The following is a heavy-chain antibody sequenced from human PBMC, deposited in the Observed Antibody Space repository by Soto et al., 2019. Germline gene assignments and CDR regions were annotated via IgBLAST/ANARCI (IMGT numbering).Heavy chain of an antibody. CDR1: GFTVSSNY. Sequence: GGSLRLSCTASGFTVSSNYMSWVRQAPGKGLEWVSVIYSGGSTYYADSVKGRFTISRHNSKNTLYLQMNSLRAEDTAVYYCARAGREYFDWGDAFDIWGQGTMVTVSS. J-gene: IGHJ3*02. CDR2: IYSGGST. D-gene: IGHD3-9*01. CDR3: ARAGREYFDWGDAFDI. V-gene: IGHV3-53*04.